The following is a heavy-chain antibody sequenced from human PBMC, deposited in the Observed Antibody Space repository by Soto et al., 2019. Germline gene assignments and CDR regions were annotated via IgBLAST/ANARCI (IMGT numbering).Heavy chain of an antibody. J-gene: IGHJ1*01. CDR2: IYSGGST. CDR3: ASLGIAAAGPIAEYFQH. D-gene: IGHD6-13*01. CDR1: VFTVISNY. Sequence: QTGGSLRLSCASSVFTVISNYMSWVRQAPGKGLEWVSVIYSGGSTYYADSVKGRFTISRDNSKNTLYLQMNSLRAEDTAVYYCASLGIAAAGPIAEYFQHWGQGTLVTVSS. V-gene: IGHV3-53*01.